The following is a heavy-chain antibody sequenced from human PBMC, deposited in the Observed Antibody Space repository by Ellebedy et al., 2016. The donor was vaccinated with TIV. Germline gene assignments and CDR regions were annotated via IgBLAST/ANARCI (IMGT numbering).Heavy chain of an antibody. J-gene: IGHJ4*02. CDR2: INQDGSEK. D-gene: IGHD1-1*01. CDR3: ARAVSTGTVDY. V-gene: IGHV3-7*01. CDR1: GFTFSNYA. Sequence: PGGSLRLSCAASGFTFSNYAMSWVRQAPGKGLEWVANINQDGSEKYYVDSMEGRFTISRDNARNSLYLQMNSLRAEDTAFYYCARAVSTGTVDYWGQGTLVTVSS.